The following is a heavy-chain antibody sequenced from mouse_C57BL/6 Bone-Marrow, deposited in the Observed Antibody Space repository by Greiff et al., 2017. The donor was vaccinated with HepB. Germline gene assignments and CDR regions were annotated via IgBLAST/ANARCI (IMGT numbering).Heavy chain of an antibody. J-gene: IGHJ3*01. CDR2: IYPRSGNT. V-gene: IGHV1-81*01. CDR1: GYTFTSYG. Sequence: LVESGAELARPGASVKLSCKASGYTFTSYGISWVKQRTGQGIEWIGEIYPRSGNTYYNEKFKGKATLTADKSSSTAYMELRSLTSEDSAVYFCQIYDGYLGAYWGQGTLVTVSA. CDR3: QIYDGYLGAY. D-gene: IGHD2-3*01.